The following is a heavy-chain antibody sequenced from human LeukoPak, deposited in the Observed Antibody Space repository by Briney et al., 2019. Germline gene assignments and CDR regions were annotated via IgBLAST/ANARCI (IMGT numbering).Heavy chain of an antibody. D-gene: IGHD6-13*01. CDR2: IYTSGST. V-gene: IGHV4-4*07. Sequence: SETLSLTCTVSGGSISSYYWSWIRQPAGKGLEWIGRIYTSGSTNYNPSLKSRVTTYVVTSKKQFSLKLSSVTAADTAVYYCARGMWILSSSWIFDYWGQGTLVTVSS. J-gene: IGHJ4*02. CDR1: GGSISSYY. CDR3: ARGMWILSSSWIFDY.